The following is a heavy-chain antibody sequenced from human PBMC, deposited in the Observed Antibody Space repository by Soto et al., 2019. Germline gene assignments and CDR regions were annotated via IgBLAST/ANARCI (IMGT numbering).Heavy chain of an antibody. V-gene: IGHV1-2*02. CDR3: ARPSIAAAAAILYYYYGMDV. Sequence: ASVKVSFKASGYTFTGYYMHWLRQAPGQGLEWMGWINPNSGGTNYAQKFQGRVTMTRDTSISTAYMELSRLRSDDTAVYYCARPSIAAAAAILYYYYGMDVWGQGTTVTVSS. CDR2: INPNSGGT. D-gene: IGHD6-13*01. CDR1: GYTFTGYY. J-gene: IGHJ6*02.